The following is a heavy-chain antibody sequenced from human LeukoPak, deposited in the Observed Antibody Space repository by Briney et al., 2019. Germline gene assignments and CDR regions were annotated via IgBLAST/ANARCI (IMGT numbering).Heavy chain of an antibody. CDR1: GFTFSSYG. Sequence: PGGSLRLSCAASGFTFSSYGMHWVRQAPGKGLEWVAVISYDGSNEYYADSVKGRFTISRDNSKNTLYLQMNSLRAEDTAKYYCAKDSVVVRKIPDYWGQGTLVTVSS. V-gene: IGHV3-30*18. CDR3: AKDSVVVRKIPDY. D-gene: IGHD2-21*01. J-gene: IGHJ4*02. CDR2: ISYDGSNE.